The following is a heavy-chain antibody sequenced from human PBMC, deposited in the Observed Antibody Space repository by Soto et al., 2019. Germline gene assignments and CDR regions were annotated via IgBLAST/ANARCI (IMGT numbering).Heavy chain of an antibody. CDR1: GGSISSYY. J-gene: IGHJ4*02. CDR2: IYYSAST. Sequence: PSETLSLTCTVSGGSISSYYWSWIRQPPGKGLEWIGYIYYSASTNCSPSLKSRVTISVDTSKNQFSLNLSSVTAADTAVYYCARHLPYCGGDCYSLDYWGQGTLVTVS. V-gene: IGHV4-59*08. D-gene: IGHD2-21*02. CDR3: ARHLPYCGGDCYSLDY.